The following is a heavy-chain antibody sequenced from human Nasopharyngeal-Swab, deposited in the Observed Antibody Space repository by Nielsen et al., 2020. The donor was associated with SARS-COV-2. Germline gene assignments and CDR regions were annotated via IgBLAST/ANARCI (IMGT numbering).Heavy chain of an antibody. CDR3: ARDGGYYDSSGYAQLFDY. CDR2: ISYDGSNK. Sequence: GESLKISCAASGFTFSSYGMHWVRQAPGKGLEWVAVISYDGSNKYYADSVKGRFTISRGNSKNTLYLQMNSLRAEDTAVYYCARDGGYYDSSGYAQLFDYWGQGTLVTVSS. CDR1: GFTFSSYG. V-gene: IGHV3-30*03. J-gene: IGHJ4*02. D-gene: IGHD3-22*01.